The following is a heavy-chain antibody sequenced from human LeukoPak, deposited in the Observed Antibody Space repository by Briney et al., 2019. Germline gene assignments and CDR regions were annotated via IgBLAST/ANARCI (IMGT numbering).Heavy chain of an antibody. D-gene: IGHD6-13*01. CDR1: GYTFTSYA. CDR2: ISAYNGNT. V-gene: IGHV1-18*01. Sequence: ASVKVSCKASGYTFTSYAMNWVRQAPGQGLEWMGWISAYNGNTNYAQKLQGRVTMTTDTSTSTAYMELRSLRSDDTAVYYCARGSSSWYEYGYYFDYWGQGTLVTVSS. J-gene: IGHJ4*02. CDR3: ARGSSSWYEYGYYFDY.